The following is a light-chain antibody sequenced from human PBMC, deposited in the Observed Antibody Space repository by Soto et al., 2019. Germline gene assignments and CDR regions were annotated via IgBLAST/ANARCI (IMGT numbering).Light chain of an antibody. Sequence: QSVLTQPPSASGSPGQSVTISCTGTSSDIGGYNYVSWYQQHPGKAPKLMIYDVNKRPSGVPDRFSGSKSGNTASLTVSGLQAEDEADYYCSSYAGSNNFVLFGGGTKLTVL. J-gene: IGLJ2*01. V-gene: IGLV2-8*01. CDR3: SSYAGSNNFVL. CDR2: DVN. CDR1: SSDIGGYNY.